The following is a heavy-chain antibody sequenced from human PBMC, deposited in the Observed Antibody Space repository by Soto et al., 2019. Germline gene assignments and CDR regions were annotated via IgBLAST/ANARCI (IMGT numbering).Heavy chain of an antibody. CDR3: ARWHFGSGAYFDY. J-gene: IGHJ4*02. CDR1: GGFISSYY. Sequence: QVHLQESGPGLVKPSETLSLTCTVSGGFISSYYWSWIRQPAGKGLEWIGRVYSSGSTDYNPSLKSRVAMSVDTSKNQFFLRLRSVTAADTAVYYCARWHFGSGAYFDYWGQGTLVTVSS. CDR2: VYSSGST. V-gene: IGHV4-4*07. D-gene: IGHD3-10*01.